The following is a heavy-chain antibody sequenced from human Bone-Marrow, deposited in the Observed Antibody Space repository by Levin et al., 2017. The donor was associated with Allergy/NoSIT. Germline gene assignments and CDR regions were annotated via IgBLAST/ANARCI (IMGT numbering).Heavy chain of an antibody. CDR1: GFTFSGSA. CDR2: IRSKANSYAT. J-gene: IGHJ5*02. V-gene: IGHV3-73*01. Sequence: GESLKISCAASGFTFSGSAMHWVRQASGKGLEWVGRIRSKANSYATAYAASVKGRFTISRDDSKNTAYLQMNSLKTEDTAVYYCTISSSSWYGESWFDPWGQGTLVTVSS. CDR3: TISSSSWYGESWFDP. D-gene: IGHD6-13*01.